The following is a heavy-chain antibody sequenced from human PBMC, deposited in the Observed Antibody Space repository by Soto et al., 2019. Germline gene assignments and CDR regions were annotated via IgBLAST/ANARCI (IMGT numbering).Heavy chain of an antibody. CDR2: MSYDGSDT. Sequence: GGSLCLSCVGSGFIFSNYGMHWVRQPPGKGLEWVAFMSYDGSDTFYADSVKGRFTISRDNSKNTLFLHMSNLRAEDTAMYYCAIVRVADAALGHWGQGTLVTVSS. CDR3: AIVRVADAALGH. J-gene: IGHJ4*02. V-gene: IGHV3-30*02. CDR1: GFIFSNYG. D-gene: IGHD3-10*02.